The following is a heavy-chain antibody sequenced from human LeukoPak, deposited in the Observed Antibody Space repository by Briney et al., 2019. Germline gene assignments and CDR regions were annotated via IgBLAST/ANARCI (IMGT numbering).Heavy chain of an antibody. J-gene: IGHJ4*02. D-gene: IGHD6-19*01. CDR2: ISFDGSNK. CDR3: ATDAVAGGY. Sequence: TGGSLRLSCAASGFIFSSYAMHWVRQAPGKGLEWVAIISFDGSNKYYADSVKGRFTISRDNSKNTLYLQMNSLRAEDTAVYYCATDAVAGGYWGQGTLVTVSS. V-gene: IGHV3-30-3*01. CDR1: GFIFSSYA.